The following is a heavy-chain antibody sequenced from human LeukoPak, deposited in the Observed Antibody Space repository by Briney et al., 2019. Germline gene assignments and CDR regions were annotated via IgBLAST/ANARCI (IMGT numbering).Heavy chain of an antibody. D-gene: IGHD1-26*01. CDR2: VHLSGTS. CDR3: ARESGAFSPFGF. Sequence: PSGTLSLTCAVSGGSLLTTNWWSWVRQPPGKGLEWIGEVHLSGTSNYNPSLKSRVSMSIDKSKNQLSLKLTSVTAADTAMYYCARESGAFSPFGFWGQGTLVTVSS. CDR1: GGSLLTTNW. V-gene: IGHV4-4*02. J-gene: IGHJ4*02.